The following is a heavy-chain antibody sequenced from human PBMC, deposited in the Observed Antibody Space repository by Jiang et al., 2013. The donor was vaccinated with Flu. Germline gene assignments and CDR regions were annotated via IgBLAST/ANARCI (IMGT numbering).Heavy chain of an antibody. V-gene: IGHV1-69*01. J-gene: IGHJ2*01. CDR2: SSPMFDTT. Sequence: GAEVKKPGSSVKVSCKASGGTFSSYAMNWVRQAPGRGLEWWEESSPMFDTTHYAQKFQGRVTITADESTSTAYMELSSLRSEDTAVYYCAKRDYYGSGNYWYLDLWGRGTLVTVSS. D-gene: IGHD3-10*01. CDR1: GGTFSSYA. CDR3: AKRDYYGSGNYWYLDL.